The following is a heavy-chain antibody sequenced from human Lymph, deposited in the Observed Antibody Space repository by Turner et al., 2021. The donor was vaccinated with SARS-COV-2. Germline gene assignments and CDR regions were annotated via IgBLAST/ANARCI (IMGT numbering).Heavy chain of an antibody. CDR2: IKQDGSEK. J-gene: IGHJ4*02. CDR3: ARMGSSSWYFDY. Sequence: EVQLVESGGGLVQPGGSLRFSCAASGFTFSYYWMSWVRQAPGKGLEWVANIKQDGSEKYYVDSVKGRFTISRDNAKNSLFLQMNSLRAEDTAVYYCARMGSSSWYFDYWGQGTLVTVSS. CDR1: GFTFSYYW. V-gene: IGHV3-7*01. D-gene: IGHD1-26*01.